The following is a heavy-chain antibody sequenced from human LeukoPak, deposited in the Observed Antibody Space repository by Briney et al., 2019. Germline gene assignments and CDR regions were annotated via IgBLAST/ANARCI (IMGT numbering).Heavy chain of an antibody. J-gene: IGHJ4*02. Sequence: GSVKVSCKASGYTFTNNYMRWVRQAPGQGLEWMGIINPSGGSTSHAQKFQGRVTMTRDTSTSTVYMELSSLRSEDTAVYYCARDPKGSGSHFYFDYWGQGTLVTVSS. V-gene: IGHV1-46*01. CDR3: ARDPKGSGSHFYFDY. CDR2: INPSGGST. D-gene: IGHD1-26*01. CDR1: GYTFTNNY.